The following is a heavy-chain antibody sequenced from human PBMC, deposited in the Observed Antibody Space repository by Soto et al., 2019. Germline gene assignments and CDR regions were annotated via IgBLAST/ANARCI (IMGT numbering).Heavy chain of an antibody. CDR1: GFTFRSYA. D-gene: IGHD5-18*01. CDR3: ARAQGASYGLYYFDY. CDR2: VSASGTGT. V-gene: IGHV3-23*01. Sequence: EVQLLESGGGLVQPGGSLRLSCAASGFTFRSYAMSWVRQAPGKGLEWVSAVSASGTGTYYSDSVKGRFTISRDNSKNTLHLQMNSLRAEDTALYYCARAQGASYGLYYFDYWGQGTLVTVSP. J-gene: IGHJ4*02.